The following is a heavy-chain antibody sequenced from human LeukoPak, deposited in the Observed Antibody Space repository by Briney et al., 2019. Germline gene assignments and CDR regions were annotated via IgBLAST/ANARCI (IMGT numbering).Heavy chain of an antibody. J-gene: IGHJ6*02. D-gene: IGHD6-19*01. V-gene: IGHV1-2*02. Sequence: ASVKVSCKASGYTFTGYYMHWVRQAPGQGLEWMGWINPNSGGTNYAQKFQGRVTMTRDTSISTAYMELSRLRSDDTAVYYCARVFSISSGNGGRYGMDVWGQGTTVTVSS. CDR1: GYTFTGYY. CDR3: ARVFSISSGNGGRYGMDV. CDR2: INPNSGGT.